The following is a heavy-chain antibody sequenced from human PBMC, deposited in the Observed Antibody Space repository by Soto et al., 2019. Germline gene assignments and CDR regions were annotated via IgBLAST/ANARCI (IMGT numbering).Heavy chain of an antibody. CDR1: GGSITSYY. J-gene: IGHJ4*02. Sequence: SETLSLTCTVSGGSITSYYWNWIRQPPGKGLEWIGYIYYSGSTNYNPSLKSRVSLSVDTSKNQFSLKVYSVTAADTAVYYCARDRDGYNYFDYWGQGTLVTVSS. CDR3: ARDRDGYNYFDY. V-gene: IGHV4-59*01. D-gene: IGHD5-12*01. CDR2: IYYSGST.